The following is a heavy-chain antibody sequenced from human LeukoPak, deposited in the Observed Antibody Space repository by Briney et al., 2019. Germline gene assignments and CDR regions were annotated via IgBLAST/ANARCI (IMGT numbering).Heavy chain of an antibody. CDR1: GYTFTVYY. D-gene: IGHD3-10*01. CDR3: AREPMVRDFNWFDP. J-gene: IGHJ5*02. Sequence: ASVKVSCKASGYTFTVYYLHWVRQAPGQGLEWMGRINPNSGGTNYAQKFQGRVTMTTDTSISTAFMELNRLTSDDTAVYYCAREPMVRDFNWFDPWAREPWSPSPQ. CDR2: INPNSGGT. V-gene: IGHV1-2*06.